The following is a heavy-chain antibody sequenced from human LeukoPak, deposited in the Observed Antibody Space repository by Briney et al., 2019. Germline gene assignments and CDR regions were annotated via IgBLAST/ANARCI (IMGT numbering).Heavy chain of an antibody. J-gene: IGHJ6*03. CDR2: INHSGST. CDR1: GGSFSGYY. CDR3: ARASVVVTPPPYYYYMDV. V-gene: IGHV4-34*01. Sequence: SETLSLTCAVYGGSFSGYYWSWIRQPPGKGREWIGEINHSGSTNYNPSLKSRVTISVDTSKNQFSLKLSSVTAADTAVYYCARASVVVTPPPYYYYMDVWGKVTTVTVSS. D-gene: IGHD2-21*02.